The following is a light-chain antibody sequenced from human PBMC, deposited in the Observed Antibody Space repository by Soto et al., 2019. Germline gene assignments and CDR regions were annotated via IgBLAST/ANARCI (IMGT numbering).Light chain of an antibody. CDR1: ESVSTF. Sequence: IVLTQSPATLSLSPGERATLSCRASESVSTFLAWYQQKPGQAPRLLIYEAPSRATGIPARFSGGGSGTVFTLTISRLEPEDFAVYYCQQRSNWPWTFGQGTKVDIK. V-gene: IGKV3-11*01. CDR3: QQRSNWPWT. CDR2: EAP. J-gene: IGKJ1*01.